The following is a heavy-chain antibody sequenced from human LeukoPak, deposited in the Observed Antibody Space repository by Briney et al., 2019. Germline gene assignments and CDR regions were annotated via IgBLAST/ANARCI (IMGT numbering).Heavy chain of an antibody. D-gene: IGHD2-2*02. CDR1: GYTFTSYS. V-gene: IGHV1-18*01. CDR3: ARGMSGYTEDPFDI. CDR2: ISGYNGNT. Sequence: GASVKVSCTASGYTFTSYSINWVRQAPGQGLEWMAWISGYNGNTNYAQKFHGRVTLTRDTSTSTAYMELRSLRSDDTAVYFCARGMSGYTEDPFDIWGQGTVVTVSS. J-gene: IGHJ3*02.